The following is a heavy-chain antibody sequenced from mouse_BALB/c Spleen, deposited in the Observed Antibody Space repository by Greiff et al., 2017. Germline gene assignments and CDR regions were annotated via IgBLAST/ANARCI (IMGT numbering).Heavy chain of an antibody. CDR1: GYSITSDYA. J-gene: IGHJ2*01. Sequence: EVKVEESGPGLVKPSQSLSLTCTVTGYSITSDYAWNWIRQFPGNKLEWMGYISYSGSTSYNPSLKSRISITRDTSKNQFFLQLNSVTTEDTATYYCAREENYWGQGTTLTVSS. CDR3: AREENY. CDR2: ISYSGST. V-gene: IGHV3-2*02.